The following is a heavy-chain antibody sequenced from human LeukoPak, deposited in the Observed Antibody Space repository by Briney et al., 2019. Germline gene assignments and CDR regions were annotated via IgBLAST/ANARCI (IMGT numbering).Heavy chain of an antibody. V-gene: IGHV3-23*01. J-gene: IGHJ4*02. Sequence: GGSLRLSCAASEFSVGSNYMTWVRQAPGKGLEWVSAISGSGGSTYYADSVKGRFTISRDNSKNTLYLQMNSLRAEDTAVYYCAKEWDYGDHDYWGQGTLVTVSS. CDR3: AKEWDYGDHDY. CDR1: EFSVGSNY. CDR2: ISGSGGST. D-gene: IGHD4-17*01.